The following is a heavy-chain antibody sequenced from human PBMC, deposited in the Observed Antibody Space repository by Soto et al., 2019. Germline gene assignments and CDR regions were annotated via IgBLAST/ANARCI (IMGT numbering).Heavy chain of an antibody. CDR2: IYYSGST. CDR1: GGSINTYY. V-gene: IGHV4-59*01. J-gene: IGHJ4*02. CDR3: AREGNLGRWLQPIDF. Sequence: SETLSLTCSVSGGSINTYYWSWIRQPPGKGLEWIGYIYYSGSTNYNPSLKSRVTISVDTSKNQFSLRLISVTAADTAKYFCAREGNLGRWLQPIDFWGQGTLVTVSS. D-gene: IGHD5-12*01.